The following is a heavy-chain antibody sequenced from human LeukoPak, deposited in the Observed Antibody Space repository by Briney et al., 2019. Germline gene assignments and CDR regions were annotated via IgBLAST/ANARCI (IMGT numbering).Heavy chain of an antibody. CDR1: GGSISSGDYY. V-gene: IGHV4-30-4*08. CDR2: IYYSGST. D-gene: IGHD4-11*01. Sequence: SETLSLTCTVSGGSISSGDYYWSWSRQPRGKGLEWIGYIYYSGSTYYNPSLKSRVTISVDTSKNQFSLKLSSVTAADTAVYFCARDPPHYSNYGGGAFDIWGQGTMVTVSS. J-gene: IGHJ3*02. CDR3: ARDPPHYSNYGGGAFDI.